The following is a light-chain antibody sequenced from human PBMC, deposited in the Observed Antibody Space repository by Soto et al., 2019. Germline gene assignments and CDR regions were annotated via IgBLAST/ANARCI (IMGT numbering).Light chain of an antibody. CDR2: DNN. Sequence: QSVLTQPPSVSAAPGQTVTISCSGSNSNIGNNYVSWYQQVPGTAPKLLIYDNNKRPSEIPDRFSGSKSGTSATLGITGLQTGDEADYYCATWDNSLSDVVFGGGTKVTVL. J-gene: IGLJ2*01. V-gene: IGLV1-51*01. CDR3: ATWDNSLSDVV. CDR1: NSNIGNNY.